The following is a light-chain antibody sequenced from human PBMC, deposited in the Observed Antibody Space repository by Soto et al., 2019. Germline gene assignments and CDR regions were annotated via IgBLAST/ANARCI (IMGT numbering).Light chain of an antibody. V-gene: IGKV3-20*01. J-gene: IGKJ4*01. CDR1: QSVSSSF. CDR3: QQFGTSPAFT. Sequence: EIVLTQSPGTLSLSPGERATLSCRASQSVSSSFLAWYQQTPGQAPRLLIYGASSRATGIPDRFSGSGSGTDFTLTISRLEPEDFAVYYCQQFGTSPAFTFGGGTKVDIK. CDR2: GAS.